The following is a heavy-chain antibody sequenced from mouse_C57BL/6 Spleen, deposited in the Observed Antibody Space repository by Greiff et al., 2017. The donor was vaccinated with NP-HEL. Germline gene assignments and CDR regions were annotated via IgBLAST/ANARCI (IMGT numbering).Heavy chain of an antibody. V-gene: IGHV1-54*01. CDR2: INPGSGGT. J-gene: IGHJ3*01. CDR1: GYAFTNYL. D-gene: IGHD2-4*01. CDR3: ARGDDYRFAY. Sequence: QVQLKQSGAELVRPGTSVKVSCKASGYAFTNYLIEWVKQRPGQGLEWIGVINPGSGGTNYNEKFKGKATLTADKSSSTAYMQLSSLTSEDSAVYFCARGDDYRFAYWGQGTLVTVSA.